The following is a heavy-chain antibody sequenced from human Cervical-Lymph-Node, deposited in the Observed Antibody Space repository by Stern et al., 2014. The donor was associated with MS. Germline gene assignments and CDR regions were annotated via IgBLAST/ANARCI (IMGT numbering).Heavy chain of an antibody. CDR3: VHTTVTFDEAYGLDV. V-gene: IGHV2-5*02. Sequence: QVTLKESGPTLVKPTQTLTLTCTFSGFSLNTSGVGVGWIRQPPGKALEWLAVIYWDDDEGYRPYLKSRLTITKDTSKKQVVLTMANMDPVDTATYYCVHTTVTFDEAYGLDVWGQGTTVTVSS. CDR2: IYWDDDE. D-gene: IGHD4-17*01. CDR1: GFSLNTSGVG. J-gene: IGHJ6*02.